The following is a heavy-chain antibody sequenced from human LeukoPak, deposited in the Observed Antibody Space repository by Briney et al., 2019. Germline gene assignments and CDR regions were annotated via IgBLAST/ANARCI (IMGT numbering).Heavy chain of an antibody. CDR2: IYSGGST. V-gene: IGHV3-53*01. D-gene: IGHD3-3*01. Sequence: GGSLRLSCAASGFTFSSYAMSWVRQAPGKGLEWVSVIYSGGSTYYADSVKGRFTISRDNSKNTLYLQMNSLRAEDTAVYYCARGRGTIFKTQAFDIWGQGTMVTVSS. CDR3: ARGRGTIFKTQAFDI. CDR1: GFTFSSYA. J-gene: IGHJ3*02.